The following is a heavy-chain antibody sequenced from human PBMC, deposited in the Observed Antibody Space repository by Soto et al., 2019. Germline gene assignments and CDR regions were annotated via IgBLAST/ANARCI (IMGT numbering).Heavy chain of an antibody. V-gene: IGHV4-39*01. J-gene: IGHJ4*02. CDR3: ARVGIFGVFDY. D-gene: IGHD3-3*01. Sequence: PSETLSLTCTVSGGSISSSSYYWGWIRQPPGKGLEWIGSIYYSGSTYYNPSLKSRVTISVDTSKNQFSLKLSSVTAADTAVYYCARVGIFGVFDYWGQGTLVTVSS. CDR1: GGSISSSSYY. CDR2: IYYSGST.